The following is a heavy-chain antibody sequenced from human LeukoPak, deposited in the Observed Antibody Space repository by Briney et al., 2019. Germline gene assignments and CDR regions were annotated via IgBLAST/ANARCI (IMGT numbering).Heavy chain of an antibody. CDR3: ARRKGDGYNSPFDY. Sequence: SGESPKISCKGSGYSFPNYWIGCVRQMPGQGLVWMGIIYPADSDTRYSPSFQGQVTISADKSINTAYLQWTSLKASDTAMYYCARRKGDGYNSPFDYWGQGTLVTVSS. D-gene: IGHD5-24*01. V-gene: IGHV5-51*01. J-gene: IGHJ4*02. CDR1: GYSFPNYW. CDR2: IYPADSDT.